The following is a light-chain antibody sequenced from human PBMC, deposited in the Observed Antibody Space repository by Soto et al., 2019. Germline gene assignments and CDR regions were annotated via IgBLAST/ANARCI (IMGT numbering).Light chain of an antibody. CDR2: DAS. J-gene: IGKJ4*01. Sequence: DIQMTQSPSTLSASVGDRVTITCRASQSINTWLAWYQQKPGKAPNLLIYDASSLGSGVPSRFSGSGSGTEFTLTISSLQPDDFATYYCQQYNSNFGGGTKVDIK. CDR3: QQYNSN. CDR1: QSINTW. V-gene: IGKV1-5*01.